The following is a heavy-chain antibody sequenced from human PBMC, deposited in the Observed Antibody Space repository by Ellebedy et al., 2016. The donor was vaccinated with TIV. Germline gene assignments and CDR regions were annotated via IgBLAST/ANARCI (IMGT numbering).Heavy chain of an antibody. D-gene: IGHD5-12*01. V-gene: IGHV3-73*01. Sequence: GGSLRLSCAASGFTFSGSAVHWVRQASGKGLERLGRIRSKVNNYATVYAASGRGRFTISRDDSRDPAYLQVTSLKTEDTAVYYCTGLLEYNTYTYSGYSEYWGQGTLVTVSS. J-gene: IGHJ4*02. CDR3: TGLLEYNTYTYSGYSEY. CDR2: IRSKVNNYAT. CDR1: GFTFSGSA.